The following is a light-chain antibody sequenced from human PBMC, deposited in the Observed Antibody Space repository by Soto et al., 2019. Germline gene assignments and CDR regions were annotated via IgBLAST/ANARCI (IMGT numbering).Light chain of an antibody. Sequence: QPVLTQSSSASASLGSSVKLTCTLSSGHSTYIIAWHQQQPGKAPRYLMKLEGSGSNNKGSGVPDRFSGSSSGADRYLTISNLQSEDEADYYCETWDRNTVVFGGGTKLTVL. CDR1: SGHSTYI. CDR2: LEGSGSN. V-gene: IGLV4-60*03. CDR3: ETWDRNTVV. J-gene: IGLJ2*01.